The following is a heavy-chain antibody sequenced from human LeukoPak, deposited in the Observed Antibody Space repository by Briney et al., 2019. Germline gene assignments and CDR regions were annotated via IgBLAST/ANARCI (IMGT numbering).Heavy chain of an antibody. CDR1: GYTFTGYY. CDR3: ARDLSPPRYCSSTSCLGPWFDP. CDR2: INPNSGGT. J-gene: IGHJ5*02. Sequence: ASVKVSCKASGYTFTGYYMHWVRQAPGQGLEWMGWINPNSGGTNYAQKFQGRVTMTRDTSISTAYMELSRLRSDDTAVYYCARDLSPPRYCSSTSCLGPWFDPWGQGTLVTVSS. D-gene: IGHD2-2*01. V-gene: IGHV1-2*02.